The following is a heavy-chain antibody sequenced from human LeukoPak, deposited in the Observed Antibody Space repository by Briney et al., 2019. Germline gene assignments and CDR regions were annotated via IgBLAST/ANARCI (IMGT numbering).Heavy chain of an antibody. CDR3: ARSGRGGAFDI. J-gene: IGHJ3*02. V-gene: IGHV3-74*01. Sequence: GGSLRLSCAASGFTFSDYNMHWVRQGPGKGLVWVSRIYSDGSRTTYADSVKGRFTISGDNAKNTLYLQMNSLRAEDTAVYYCARSGRGGAFDIWGHGTMVTVSS. D-gene: IGHD1-26*01. CDR2: IYSDGSRT. CDR1: GFTFSDYN.